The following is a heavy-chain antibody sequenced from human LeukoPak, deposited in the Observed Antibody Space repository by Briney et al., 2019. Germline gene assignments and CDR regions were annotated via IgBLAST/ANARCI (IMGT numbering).Heavy chain of an antibody. V-gene: IGHV1-18*01. Sequence: GASVKVSCKASGYTFTSYGISWVRQAPGQGLEWMGWISAYNGNTNYAQKLQGRVTMTTDTSTSTAYMELRSLRSDDTAVYYCARDVAMIVVVITPNYYYYGMDVWGQGTTVTVSS. CDR3: ARDVAMIVVVITPNYYYYGMDV. J-gene: IGHJ6*02. CDR2: ISAYNGNT. CDR1: GYTFTSYG. D-gene: IGHD3-22*01.